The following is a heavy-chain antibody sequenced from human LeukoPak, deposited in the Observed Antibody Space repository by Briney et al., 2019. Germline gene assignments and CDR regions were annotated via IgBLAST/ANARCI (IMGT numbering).Heavy chain of an antibody. CDR3: AKRGVVVRVVLVGFHKEAYYFDS. CDR1: GITLSNYG. Sequence: GGSLRLSCAVSGITLSNYGMSWVRQAPGKGLEWVAGISDSGGGTNYADSVKGRFSISRDNPKNTLYLQMNSLRAEDTAVYFCAKRGVVVRVVLVGFHKEAYYFDSWGQGALVTVSS. J-gene: IGHJ4*02. V-gene: IGHV3-23*01. CDR2: ISDSGGGT. D-gene: IGHD3-10*01.